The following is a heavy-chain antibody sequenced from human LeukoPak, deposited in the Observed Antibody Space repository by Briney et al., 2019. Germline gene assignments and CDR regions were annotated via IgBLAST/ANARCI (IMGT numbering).Heavy chain of an antibody. CDR3: AREAYGYRGLDY. D-gene: IGHD5-18*01. Sequence: LSGGSLRLSCAASGFTFSSYGMHWVRQAPGKGLEWVAFIRYDGSNKYYADSVKGRFTISRDNSRNTLYLQMNSLRAEDTAVYYCAREAYGYRGLDYWGQGTLVTVSS. CDR2: IRYDGSNK. CDR1: GFTFSSYG. J-gene: IGHJ4*02. V-gene: IGHV3-30*02.